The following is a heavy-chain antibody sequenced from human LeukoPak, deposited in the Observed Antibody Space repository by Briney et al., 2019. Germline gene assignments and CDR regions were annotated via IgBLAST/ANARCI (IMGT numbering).Heavy chain of an antibody. D-gene: IGHD1-1*01. Sequence: ASVKVSCKASGYTFTGCYMHWVRQAPGQGLEWVGWINPDSGVTNYAQKFQGRVTMTRDASIRTAYMELSRLTSDDTAVYYCARERRGNWNQDFDYWGQGTLVPVSA. CDR3: ARERRGNWNQDFDY. V-gene: IGHV1-2*02. J-gene: IGHJ4*02. CDR1: GYTFTGCY. CDR2: INPDSGVT.